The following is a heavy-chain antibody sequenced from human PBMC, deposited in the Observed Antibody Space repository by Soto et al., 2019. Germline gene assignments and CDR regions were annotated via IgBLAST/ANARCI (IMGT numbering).Heavy chain of an antibody. CDR3: ARGLGDCGGDCYSDFPDY. Sequence: KPSETLSLTCTVSGGSVSSSIYYWSWIRQPPGKGLEWIGYIYYSGSTTYNPSLKSRVTISVDTSKNQFSLKVNSVTAADTAVYYCARGLGDCGGDCYSDFPDYWGQGIPVTVSS. D-gene: IGHD2-21*02. V-gene: IGHV4-61*01. J-gene: IGHJ4*02. CDR1: GGSVSSSIYY. CDR2: IYYSGST.